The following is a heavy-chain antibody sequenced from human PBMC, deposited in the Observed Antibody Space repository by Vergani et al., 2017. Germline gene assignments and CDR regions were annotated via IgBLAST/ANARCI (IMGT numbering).Heavy chain of an antibody. CDR2: ISYDGSNK. Sequence: QVQLVESGGGVVQPGRSLRLSCAASGFTFSSYGMHWVRQAPGKGLEWVAVISYDGSNKYYADSVKGRFTISRDNSKNTLYLQMNSLRAEDTAVYYCAKEERFVEWLEGFQSYYGMDVWGQGTTVTVSS. D-gene: IGHD3-3*01. CDR1: GFTFSSYG. V-gene: IGHV3-30*18. CDR3: AKEERFVEWLEGFQSYYGMDV. J-gene: IGHJ6*02.